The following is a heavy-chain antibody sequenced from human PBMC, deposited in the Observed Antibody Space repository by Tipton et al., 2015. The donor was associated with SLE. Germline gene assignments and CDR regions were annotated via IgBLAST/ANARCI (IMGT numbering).Heavy chain of an antibody. Sequence: SLRLSCAAPGFTFSSYSMNWVRQAPGKGLEWVSSISSSSSYIYYADSVKGRFTISRDNAKNSLYLQMNSLRAEDTAVYYCARDLYGGYVGGFDYWGQGTLVTVSS. J-gene: IGHJ4*02. CDR3: ARDLYGGYVGGFDY. V-gene: IGHV3-21*01. CDR2: ISSSSSYI. CDR1: GFTFSSYS. D-gene: IGHD5-12*01.